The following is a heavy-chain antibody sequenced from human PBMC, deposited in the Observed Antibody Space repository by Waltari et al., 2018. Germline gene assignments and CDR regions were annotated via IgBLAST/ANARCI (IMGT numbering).Heavy chain of an antibody. V-gene: IGHV4-61*02. CDR1: GASVTTDNSH. D-gene: IGHD3-9*01. CDR3: ARDHIADRFDWLFNYGYFDV. CDR2: VSNTGFT. J-gene: IGHJ2*01. Sequence: QVQLQESGPGLVQPSQTLSLTCPVSGASVTTDNSHWNWIRQPAGKGLEWLGRVSNTGFTSYNASLKSRVTISLDTSTNQISLNLNSVTAADTAVYYCARDHIADRFDWLFNYGYFDVWGRGTLVTVSS.